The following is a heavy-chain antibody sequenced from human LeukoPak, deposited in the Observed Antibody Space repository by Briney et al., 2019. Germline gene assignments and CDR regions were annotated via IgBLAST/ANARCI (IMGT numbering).Heavy chain of an antibody. J-gene: IGHJ4*02. Sequence: SETLSLTCAVYGGSFSGYYWGWIRQPPGKGLEWIGEINHSGSTNYNPSLKSRVTISVDTSKNQFSLKLSSVTAADTAVYYCARGYGSGSRGYYFDYWGQGTLVTVSS. CDR3: ARGYGSGSRGYYFDY. D-gene: IGHD3-10*01. CDR2: INHSGST. V-gene: IGHV4-34*01. CDR1: GGSFSGYY.